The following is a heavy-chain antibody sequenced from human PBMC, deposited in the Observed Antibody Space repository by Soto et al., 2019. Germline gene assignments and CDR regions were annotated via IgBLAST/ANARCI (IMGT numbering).Heavy chain of an antibody. D-gene: IGHD5-12*01. J-gene: IGHJ6*02. CDR1: GFTFSSYS. CDR3: TTSSGYDYEYHYYYGMDV. Sequence: GGSLRLSCAASGFTFSSYSMNWVRQAPGKGLEWVGRIKSKTDGGTTDYAAPVKGRFTISRDDSKNTLYLQMNSLKTEDTAVYYCTTSSGYDYEYHYYYGMDVWGQGTTVTVSS. CDR2: IKSKTDGGTT. V-gene: IGHV3-15*07.